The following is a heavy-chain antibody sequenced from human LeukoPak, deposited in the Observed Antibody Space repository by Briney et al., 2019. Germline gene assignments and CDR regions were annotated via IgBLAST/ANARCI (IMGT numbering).Heavy chain of an antibody. V-gene: IGHV4-59*01. CDR3: AGAHLGLYYLDY. D-gene: IGHD7-27*01. CDR2: IYYSGST. CDR1: GASISSSF. Sequence: SETLSLTCTVSGASISSSFWSWIRRPPGKGLEWIGYIYYSGSTNYNPSLRSRVTISVDTSKNQFSLKLSSVTAADTAVYYCAGAHLGLYYLDYWGQGTLVTVSS. J-gene: IGHJ4*02.